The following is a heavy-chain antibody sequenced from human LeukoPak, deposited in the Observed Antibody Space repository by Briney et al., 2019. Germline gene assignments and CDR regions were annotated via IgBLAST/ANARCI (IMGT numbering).Heavy chain of an antibody. D-gene: IGHD3-22*01. J-gene: IGHJ4*02. V-gene: IGHV1-8*01. CDR1: GYTFTSYD. CDR2: MNPNSGNT. CDR3: ATEQLYYYDSSGYSLFAD. Sequence: ASVKVSCKASGYTFTSYDINWVRQATGQGLEWMGWMNPNSGNTGYAQKFQGRVTMTEDTSTDTAYMELSSLRSEDTAVYYCATEQLYYYDSSGYSLFADWGQGTLVTVSS.